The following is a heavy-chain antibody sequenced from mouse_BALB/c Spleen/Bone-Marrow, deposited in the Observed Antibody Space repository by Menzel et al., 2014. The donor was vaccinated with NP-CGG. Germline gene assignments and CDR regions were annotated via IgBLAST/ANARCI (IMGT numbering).Heavy chain of an antibody. V-gene: IGHV1-4*01. CDR1: GYTFTTYT. Sequence: VNLVESGAELARPGASVKMSCRASGYTFTTYTMHWVKQRPGQGLEWIGYINPSSGYTYYNQKFKDKATLTADKSSSAAYLQLSSLTSKDSAVYYCARVYGNYDAMDYWGQGTSVTVSS. J-gene: IGHJ4*01. CDR3: ARVYGNYDAMDY. D-gene: IGHD2-1*01. CDR2: INPSSGYT.